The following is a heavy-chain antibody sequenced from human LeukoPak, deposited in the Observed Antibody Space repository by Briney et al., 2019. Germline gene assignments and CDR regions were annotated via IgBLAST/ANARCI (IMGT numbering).Heavy chain of an antibody. J-gene: IGHJ4*02. CDR1: GYAFTDYY. CDR2: INHISGAT. CDR3: ATDGVAAHKRDY. Sequence: ASVKVSCKASGYAFTDYYMHWVRQAPGQGLEWMGRINHISGATNYAQKFQGRVTMTSDTSISTAFMELSSLRSDDTAVYYCATDGVAAHKRDYWGQGTLVTVS. D-gene: IGHD6-6*01. V-gene: IGHV1-2*06.